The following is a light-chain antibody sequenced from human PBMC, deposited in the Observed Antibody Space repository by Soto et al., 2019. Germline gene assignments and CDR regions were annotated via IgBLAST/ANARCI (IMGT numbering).Light chain of an antibody. Sequence: DIVMTQSPLSLPVTPGEPASISCRSSQSLLDSNGYNYLDWYLQKPGQSPQLLIYLGSNRASGVPDRFSGTGSGTEFTLKIGRVEAEDVGIYYCMQGPQSPLTFGGGTRVEIK. CDR3: MQGPQSPLT. CDR1: QSLLDSNGYNY. V-gene: IGKV2-28*01. J-gene: IGKJ4*01. CDR2: LGS.